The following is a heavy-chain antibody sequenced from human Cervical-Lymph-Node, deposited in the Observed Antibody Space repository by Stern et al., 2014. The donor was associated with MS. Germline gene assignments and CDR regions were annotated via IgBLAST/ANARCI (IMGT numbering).Heavy chain of an antibody. CDR2: IDWDDDK. CDR3: ARKTHPNNWFDP. V-gene: IGHV2-70*01. J-gene: IGHJ5*02. Sequence: QVTLRESSPALVKPTQTLTLTCTFSGFSLSTSGMCVSWIRQPPGKALEWLALIDWDDDKYYSTSLKTRLTISKDTSKNQVVLTMTNMDPVDTATYYCARKTHPNNWFDPWGQGTLVTVSS. CDR1: GFSLSTSGMC.